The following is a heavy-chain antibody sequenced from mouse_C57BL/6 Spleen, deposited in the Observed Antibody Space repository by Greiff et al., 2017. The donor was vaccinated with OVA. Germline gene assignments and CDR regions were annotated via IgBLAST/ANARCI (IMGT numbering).Heavy chain of an antibody. CDR2: IYPGDGDT. Sequence: QVQLQQSGPELVKPGASVKISCKASGYAFSSSWMNWVKQRPGKGLEWIGRIYPGDGDTNYNGKFKGKATLTADKSSSTAYMQLSSLTSEDSAVYFCARAYGSSFSFDYWGQGTTLTVSS. CDR3: ARAYGSSFSFDY. J-gene: IGHJ2*01. D-gene: IGHD1-1*01. CDR1: GYAFSSSW. V-gene: IGHV1-82*01.